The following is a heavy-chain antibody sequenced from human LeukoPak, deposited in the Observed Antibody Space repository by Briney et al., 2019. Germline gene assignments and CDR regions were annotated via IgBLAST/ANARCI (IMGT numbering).Heavy chain of an antibody. Sequence: SETLSLTCTVSGASISSSYWSWIRQPPGQGLEWIGYIYYSGTTNYNPSLKSRLTISVDTSKNQFSLKLSSVTAADTAVYYCAKRGYCSGGTCLTFDLWGQGTLVTVSS. CDR2: IYYSGTT. CDR1: GASISSSY. J-gene: IGHJ4*02. V-gene: IGHV4-59*08. CDR3: AKRGYCSGGTCLTFDL. D-gene: IGHD2-15*01.